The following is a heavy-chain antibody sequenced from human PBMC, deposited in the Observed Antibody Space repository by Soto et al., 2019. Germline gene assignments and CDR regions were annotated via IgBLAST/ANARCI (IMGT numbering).Heavy chain of an antibody. CDR2: IKSKTDGGTT. CDR1: GFTFSNAW. CDR3: TSVSPVLRDFDWLSCYYYMDV. V-gene: IGHV3-15*01. J-gene: IGHJ6*03. Sequence: GGSLRLSCAASGFTFSNAWMSWVRQAPGKGLEWVGRIKSKTDGGTTDYAAPVKGRFTISRDDSKNTLYLQMNSLKTEDTAVYYCTSVSPVLRDFDWLSCYYYMDVWGRGTTVTVSS. D-gene: IGHD3-9*01.